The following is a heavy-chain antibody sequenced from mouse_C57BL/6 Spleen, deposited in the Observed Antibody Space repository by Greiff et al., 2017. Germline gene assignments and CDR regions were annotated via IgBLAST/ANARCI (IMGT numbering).Heavy chain of an antibody. CDR3: ARGWDYGSSSRFAY. V-gene: IGHV1-55*01. CDR1: GYTFTSYW. CDR2: IYPGSGST. Sequence: QVQLQQPGAELVKPGASVKMSCKASGYTFTSYWITWVKQRPGQGLEWIGDIYPGSGSTNYNEKFKSKATLPVDTSSSTAYMQLSSLTSEDSAVYYCARGWDYGSSSRFAYWGQGTLVTVSA. D-gene: IGHD1-1*01. J-gene: IGHJ3*01.